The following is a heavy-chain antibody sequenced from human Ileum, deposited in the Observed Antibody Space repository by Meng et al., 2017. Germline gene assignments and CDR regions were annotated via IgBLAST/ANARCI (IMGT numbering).Heavy chain of an antibody. J-gene: IGHJ4*02. CDR1: GYTFGSYG. CDR3: ASGTPGRSYCDY. Sequence: VNLRQSGPEGKKPGASVRVSVKASGYTFGSYGICWVRQAPGQGLEWMGWFVNYVDTYPAPKFQGRVTMTTDTHTNTAFMELRSLTSDDTAVYYCASGTPGRSYCDYWGQGTLVTVSS. CDR2: FVNYVDT. V-gene: IGHV1-18*01. D-gene: IGHD2-15*01.